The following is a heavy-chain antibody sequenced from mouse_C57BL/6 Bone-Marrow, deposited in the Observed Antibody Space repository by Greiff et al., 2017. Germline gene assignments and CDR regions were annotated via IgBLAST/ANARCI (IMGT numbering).Heavy chain of an antibody. CDR1: GYTFTSYG. V-gene: IGHV1-53*01. D-gene: IGHD2-4*01. Sequence: QVHVKQSGAELARPGASVKLSCKASGYTFTSYGISWVKQRPGQGLEWIGNINPSNGGTNYNEKFKSKATLTVDKSSSTAYMQLSSLTSEDSAVYYCAREDYDVDYWGQGTTLTVSS. CDR3: AREDYDVDY. J-gene: IGHJ2*01. CDR2: INPSNGGT.